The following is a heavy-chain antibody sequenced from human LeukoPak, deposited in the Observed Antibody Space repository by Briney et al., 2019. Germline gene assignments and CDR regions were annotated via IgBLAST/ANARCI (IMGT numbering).Heavy chain of an antibody. D-gene: IGHD3-22*01. CDR1: GFTFSNAW. CDR2: IKSKTDGGTT. J-gene: IGHJ3*02. V-gene: IGHV3-15*01. Sequence: GGSLRLSCAASGFTFSNAWMSWVRQAPGKGLEWVGRIKSKTDGGTTDYAAPVKGRFTISRDDSKNTLYLQMNSLKTEDTAVYYCTTGITMIVVAYGAFDIWGQGTMVTVSS. CDR3: TTGITMIVVAYGAFDI.